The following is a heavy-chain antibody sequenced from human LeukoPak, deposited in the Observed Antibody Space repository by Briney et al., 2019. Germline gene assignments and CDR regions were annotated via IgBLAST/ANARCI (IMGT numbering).Heavy chain of an antibody. D-gene: IGHD3-22*01. J-gene: IGHJ3*02. V-gene: IGHV4-4*02. CDR3: ARGYDDSSGDDAFDI. CDR1: GGSISSSNW. Sequence: PSETLSLTCAVSGGSISSSNWWSWVRQPPGKGLEWIGEIYHSGSTNYNPSLKSRVTISVDKSKNQFSLKLSSVTAADTAVYYCARGYDDSSGDDAFDIWGQGTMVTVPS. CDR2: IYHSGST.